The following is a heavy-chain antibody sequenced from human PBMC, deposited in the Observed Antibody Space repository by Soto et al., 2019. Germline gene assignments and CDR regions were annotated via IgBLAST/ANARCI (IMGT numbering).Heavy chain of an antibody. J-gene: IGHJ4*02. CDR3: ARGGGWVGEASVDS. V-gene: IGHV1-3*01. CDR2: INAGNGRE. Sequence: QVQLEQSGAEVKKPGASVKVSCKTSGYTFTSYTLHWVRQAPGQGLERMGWINAGNGREKYSQRFQDRVSLHTDTPATTAYIELRSLVSEDTAVYYCARGGGWVGEASVDSWGQGTQVTVSS. CDR1: GYTFTSYT. D-gene: IGHD3-10*01.